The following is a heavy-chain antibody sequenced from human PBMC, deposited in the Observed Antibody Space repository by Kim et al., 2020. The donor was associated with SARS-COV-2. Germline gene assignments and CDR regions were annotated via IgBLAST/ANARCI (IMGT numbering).Heavy chain of an antibody. CDR3: AREYYSSSSNYCDY. D-gene: IGHD6-13*01. J-gene: IGHJ4*02. V-gene: IGHV4-59*01. Sequence: TPALKSRVTISVDTSENQFSLKLSSVTAADTAVYYCAREYYSSSSNYCDYWGQGTPVTVSS.